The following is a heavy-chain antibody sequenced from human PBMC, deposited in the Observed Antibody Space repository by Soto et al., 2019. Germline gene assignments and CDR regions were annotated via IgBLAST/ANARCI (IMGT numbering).Heavy chain of an antibody. J-gene: IGHJ6*02. Sequence: PPETLSLTCAVSGGSISSSNCWSWVRQPPGKGLEWIGEIYHSGSTNYNPSLKSRVTISVDKSKNQFSLKLSSVTAADTAVYYCARDRGGSGPIGMDVWGQGTTVTVSS. D-gene: IGHD1-26*01. CDR3: ARDRGGSGPIGMDV. V-gene: IGHV4-4*03. CDR1: GGSISSSNC. CDR2: IYHSGST.